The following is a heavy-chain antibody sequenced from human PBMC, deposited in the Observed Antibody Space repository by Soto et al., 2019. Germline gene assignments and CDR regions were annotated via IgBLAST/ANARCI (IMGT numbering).Heavy chain of an antibody. CDR2: INHSGDT. J-gene: IGHJ5*02. D-gene: IGHD3-9*01. Sequence: PSETLSLTCRVSGGSFSGDSWNWIRQPPGKGLEWIGKINHSGDTEYNPSLESRVTISADTSEKQFSLRLTSVTAADTAVYYCTGGGGPPGARSFDVLKVVYFDLWDQGVLVTVSS. CDR1: GGSFSGDS. V-gene: IGHV4-34*01. CDR3: TGGGGPPGARSFDVLKVVYFDL.